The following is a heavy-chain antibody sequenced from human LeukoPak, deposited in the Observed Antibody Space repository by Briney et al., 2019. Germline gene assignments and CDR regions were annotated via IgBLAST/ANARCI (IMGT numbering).Heavy chain of an antibody. CDR2: ISSDGDNT. CDR3: VRGYSFGPYGMDV. J-gene: IGHJ6*02. Sequence: GGSLRLSCAASGFTFSSYSMHWVRQAPGKGLEYVSVISSDGDNTYYADSVKGRFTISRDNSKNTLYLQMGSLRAEDMAVYYCVRGYSFGPYGMDVWGQGTTVTVSS. CDR1: GFTFSSYS. V-gene: IGHV3-64*02. D-gene: IGHD2-15*01.